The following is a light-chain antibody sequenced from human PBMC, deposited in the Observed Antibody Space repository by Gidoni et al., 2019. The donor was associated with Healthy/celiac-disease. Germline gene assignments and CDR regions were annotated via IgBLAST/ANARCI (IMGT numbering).Light chain of an antibody. J-gene: IGKJ1*01. CDR3: KQYNNWPPRT. CDR1: QSVSSN. CDR2: GAS. Sequence: IVMTHSPATLSVSPGERATLSCRASQSVSSNLAWYQQKPGQAPRLLIYGASTRATGIPARFSGRGSGTEFTLTISSLQSEDVAVYYGKQYNNWPPRTFGQGTKVEIK. V-gene: IGKV3-15*01.